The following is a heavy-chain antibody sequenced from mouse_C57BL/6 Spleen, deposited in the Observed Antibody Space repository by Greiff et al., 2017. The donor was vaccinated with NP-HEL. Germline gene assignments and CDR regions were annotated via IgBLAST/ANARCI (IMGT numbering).Heavy chain of an antibody. CDR2: IDPEDGET. J-gene: IGHJ3*01. CDR1: GFNIKDYY. V-gene: IGHV14-2*01. CDR3: ARESGSGAY. Sequence: VQLQQSGAELVKPGASVKLSCTASGFNIKDYYMHWVKQRTEQGLEWIGRIDPEDGETKYAQKFQGKATITADTSSNTAYLQLSSLTSEDTAVYYCARESGSGAYWGQGTLVTVSA. D-gene: IGHD1-1*01.